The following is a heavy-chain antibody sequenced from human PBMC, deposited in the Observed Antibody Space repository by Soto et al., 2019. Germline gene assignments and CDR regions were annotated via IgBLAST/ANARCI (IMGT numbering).Heavy chain of an antibody. V-gene: IGHV4-59*01. CDR2: VHHSGVT. Sequence: SETLSLTCTVSGGSSSAYYWSWIRQPPGKGLEWVGYVHHSGVTNYNPSLKSRATISLDTSKNHFSLKLTSVTAADAAVYYCASDLAAADFDYWGQGPPVTVSS. J-gene: IGHJ4*02. D-gene: IGHD6-13*01. CDR3: ASDLAAADFDY. CDR1: GGSSSAYY.